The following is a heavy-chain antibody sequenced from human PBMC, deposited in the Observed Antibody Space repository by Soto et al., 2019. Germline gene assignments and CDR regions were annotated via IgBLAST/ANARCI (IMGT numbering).Heavy chain of an antibody. Sequence: QVQLVQSGAEVKKPGASVKVSCKASGYTFTNYAMHWVRQAPGQRLEWMGWINAGNGNTKYSQKFQGRVTITRDTSASTAYMELSSLRCEDRAVYYCARGGSLYWYFDLGGRGTLVTVSS. CDR2: INAGNGNT. CDR3: ARGGSLYWYFDL. V-gene: IGHV1-3*01. CDR1: GYTFTNYA. D-gene: IGHD1-26*01. J-gene: IGHJ2*01.